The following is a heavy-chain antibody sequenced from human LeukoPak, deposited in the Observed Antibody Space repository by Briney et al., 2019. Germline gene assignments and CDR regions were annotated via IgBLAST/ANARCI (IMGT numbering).Heavy chain of an antibody. J-gene: IGHJ4*02. Sequence: PGGSLRLSCVASGFTFSDYYMSWIRQAPGKGLEWVSYISSSGSTIYYADSVKGRLTISRDNAKNSLYLQMNSLRAEDTAVYYCARSFDPGIAVAQDYWGQGTLVTVSS. V-gene: IGHV3-11*04. CDR2: ISSSGSTI. D-gene: IGHD6-19*01. CDR1: GFTFSDYY. CDR3: ARSFDPGIAVAQDY.